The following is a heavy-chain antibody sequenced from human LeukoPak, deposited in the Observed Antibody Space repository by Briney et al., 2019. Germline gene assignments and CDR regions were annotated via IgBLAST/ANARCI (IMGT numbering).Heavy chain of an antibody. J-gene: IGHJ4*02. CDR1: GFTFSSYA. Sequence: GGSLRLSCAASGFTFSSYAMSWVRQAPGKGLEWVSAISGSGGSTYYADSVKGRFTISRDNSKNTLYLQMNSLRAEDTAVYYCAKAKAMVMLTPYFDYWAREPWSPSPQ. V-gene: IGHV3-23*01. CDR2: ISGSGGST. CDR3: AKAKAMVMLTPYFDY. D-gene: IGHD5-18*01.